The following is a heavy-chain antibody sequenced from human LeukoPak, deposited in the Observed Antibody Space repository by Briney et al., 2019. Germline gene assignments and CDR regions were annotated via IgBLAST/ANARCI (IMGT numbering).Heavy chain of an antibody. V-gene: IGHV4-34*01. J-gene: IGHJ4*02. Sequence: KTSETLSLNGAVYGGTFSGYYWSWLRQPPGKELEWIGEINHSGSTNYNPSLKSRVTISVDTSKNQFSLKLSPVTAADTAVYYCARGDFWSGYYNWGQGTLVTVSS. CDR3: ARGDFWSGYYN. D-gene: IGHD3-3*01. CDR1: GGTFSGYY. CDR2: INHSGST.